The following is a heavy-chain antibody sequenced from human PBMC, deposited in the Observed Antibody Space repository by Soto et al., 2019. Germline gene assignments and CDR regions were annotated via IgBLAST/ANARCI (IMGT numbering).Heavy chain of an antibody. J-gene: IGHJ5*02. CDR2: ISAYNGNT. Sequence: ASVKVSCKASGYTFTSYGISWVRQAPGQGLEWMGWISAYNGNTNYAQKLQGRVTMTTDTSTSTAYMELRSLRSDDTAVYYCARDPLPVGTMARGVIINWFDPWGQGTLVTVSS. D-gene: IGHD3-10*01. CDR1: GYTFTSYG. CDR3: ARDPLPVGTMARGVIINWFDP. V-gene: IGHV1-18*01.